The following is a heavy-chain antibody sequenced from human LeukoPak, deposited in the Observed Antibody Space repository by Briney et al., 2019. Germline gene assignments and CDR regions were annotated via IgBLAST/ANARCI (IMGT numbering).Heavy chain of an antibody. J-gene: IGHJ2*01. D-gene: IGHD5-18*01. CDR1: GFTFSSYA. V-gene: IGHV3-23*01. Sequence: GGSLRLSCAASGFTFSSYAMSWVRQAPGKGLEWVSAISGSGGSTYYADSVKGRFTIPRDNSKNTLYLQMNSLRAEDTAVYYCAKVGTGYSYGWDWYFDLWGRGTLVTVSS. CDR3: AKVGTGYSYGWDWYFDL. CDR2: ISGSGGST.